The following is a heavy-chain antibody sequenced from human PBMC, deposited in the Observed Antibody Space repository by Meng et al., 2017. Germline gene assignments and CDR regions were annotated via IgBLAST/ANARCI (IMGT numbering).Heavy chain of an antibody. D-gene: IGHD5-12*01. CDR2: INAGNGNT. J-gene: IGHJ4*02. V-gene: IGHV1-3*01. CDR3: ARDRIVATTLGRGYYFDY. CDR1: GYTFTSYA. Sequence: QGQLVQSGAEVKKPGASVKVSCKASGYTFTSYAMHWVRQAHGQRLEWMGWINAGNGNTKYSQKFQGRVTITRDTSASTAYMELSSLRSEDTAVYYCARDRIVATTLGRGYYFDYWGQGTLVTVSS.